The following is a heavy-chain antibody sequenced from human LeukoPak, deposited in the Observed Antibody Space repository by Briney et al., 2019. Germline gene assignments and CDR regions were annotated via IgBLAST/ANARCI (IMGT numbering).Heavy chain of an antibody. CDR1: GYSFSNYG. Sequence: GASVNVSCKASGYSFSNYGISWLRQAPGQGLEWMGWISAYKGHTNYAQKFQGRVTMTTDTSTSTAYMELRSLRSDDTAVYCCARDLDGSGSYYTDYWGQGTLVTVSS. V-gene: IGHV1-18*01. D-gene: IGHD3-10*01. CDR3: ARDLDGSGSYYTDY. CDR2: ISAYKGHT. J-gene: IGHJ4*02.